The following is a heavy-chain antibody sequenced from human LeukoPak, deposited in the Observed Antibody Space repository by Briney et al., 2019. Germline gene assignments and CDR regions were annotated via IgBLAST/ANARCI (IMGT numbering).Heavy chain of an antibody. J-gene: IGHJ4*02. V-gene: IGHV3-43*02. CDR1: GFTFDDYD. CDR2: ISGDGGST. Sequence: PGGSLRLSCAASGFTFDDYDMHWVRQAPGKGLEWVSLISGDGGSTYYADSVKGRFTISRDNSKNSLYLQMNSLRTEDTALYYCAKDGREGNFDWLTPDYWGQGTLVTVSS. D-gene: IGHD3-9*01. CDR3: AKDGREGNFDWLTPDY.